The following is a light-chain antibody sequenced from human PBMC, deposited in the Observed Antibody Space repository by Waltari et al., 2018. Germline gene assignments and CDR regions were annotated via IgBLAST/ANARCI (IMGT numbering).Light chain of an antibody. J-gene: IGKJ5*01. V-gene: IGKV4-1*01. CDR1: QSLFFGASGKNY. Sequence: DIVLTQSPDSLAVSLGERATIDCWSSQSLFFGASGKNYLAWYQQKPGQPPKVLIYWASTREAGVPGRISGSGSGAHFTLPVDSLLAEDVAVYYCQQYSSSPITFGQGTRLEI. CDR2: WAS. CDR3: QQYSSSPIT.